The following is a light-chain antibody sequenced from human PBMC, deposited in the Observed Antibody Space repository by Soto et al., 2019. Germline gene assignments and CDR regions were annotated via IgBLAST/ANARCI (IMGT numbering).Light chain of an antibody. Sequence: QSALTQPPSASGSPGQTVTISCTGTSSDVGGYNYVSWYQQHPGNAPKLMIYNVNKRPSGVPDRFSGSKSGNTASLTVSGLQAEDEAYYYCSSYAGSNNFGVFGTGTKLTVL. CDR3: SSYAGSNNFGV. J-gene: IGLJ1*01. V-gene: IGLV2-8*01. CDR1: SSDVGGYNY. CDR2: NVN.